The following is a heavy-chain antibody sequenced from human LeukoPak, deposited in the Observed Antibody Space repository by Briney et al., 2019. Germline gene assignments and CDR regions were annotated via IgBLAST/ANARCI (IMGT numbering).Heavy chain of an antibody. CDR3: AMRGGPLDY. CDR1: GYRFTSYW. CDR2: IYPGDSDT. Sequence: PGESLKISCKASGYRFTSYWIGWVRQMPGEGLEWMEIIYPGDSDTRYSPSFQGQVTISTDKSISTAYFQTAAHKALDYCVSYPAMRGGPLDYSGQGTLVTVSS. J-gene: IGHJ4*02. V-gene: IGHV5-51*01.